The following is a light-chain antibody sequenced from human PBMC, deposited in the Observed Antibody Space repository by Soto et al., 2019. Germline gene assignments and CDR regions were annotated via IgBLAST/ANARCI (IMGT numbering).Light chain of an antibody. J-gene: IGKJ1*01. Sequence: RMPRFPYTLSAFVGGNVPVTFRASQSVSGWLAWYQQKPGEAPKLLIYDASALPRGVPSRFSGSGSGTKFTLTIASLQPDHFATYSSQQYATFSGTFGPGTKVDIK. CDR3: QQYATFSGT. CDR1: QSVSGW. CDR2: DAS. V-gene: IGKV1-5*01.